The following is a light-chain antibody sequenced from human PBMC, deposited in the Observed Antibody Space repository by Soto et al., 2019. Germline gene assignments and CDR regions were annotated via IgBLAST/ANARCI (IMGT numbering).Light chain of an antibody. V-gene: IGLV2-14*01. CDR2: DVS. CDR3: SSYTTSSTLV. Sequence: QSALTQPASVSGSPGQSITISCSGTSRDVGYYNYVAWYQQYPGKAPKLMIFDVSHRPSGVSNRFSGSKSGNTASLTISGLQAEDEADYYCSSYTTSSTLVFGGGTKVTVL. J-gene: IGLJ2*01. CDR1: SRDVGYYNY.